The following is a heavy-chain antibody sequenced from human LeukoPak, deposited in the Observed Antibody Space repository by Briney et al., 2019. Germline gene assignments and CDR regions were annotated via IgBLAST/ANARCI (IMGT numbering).Heavy chain of an antibody. V-gene: IGHV4-31*03. Sequence: SQTLSLTCTVSGGSISSGGYYWSWIRQHPGKGLEWIGYIYYSGSTYYNPSLKSRVTISVDTSKNQFSLKLSSVTAADTAVYYCARGPRVYSSSWQDFDYWGQGTLVTVSS. CDR3: ARGPRVYSSSWQDFDY. D-gene: IGHD6-13*01. J-gene: IGHJ4*02. CDR2: IYYSGST. CDR1: GGSISSGGYY.